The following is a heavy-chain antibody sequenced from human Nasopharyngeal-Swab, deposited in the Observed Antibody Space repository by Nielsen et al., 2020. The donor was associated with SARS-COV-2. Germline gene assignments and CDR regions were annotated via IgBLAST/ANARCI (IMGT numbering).Heavy chain of an antibody. V-gene: IGHV2-5*02. CDR1: GFSLSTSGVG. J-gene: IGHJ6*03. CDR3: AHMPTVGVYYYYMDV. CDR2: ISWADDR. Sequence: SGPTLVKPTQTLTLTCNFSGFSLSTSGVGVGWIRQPPGKALEWLALISWADDRRFSPSLKSRLTITKDTSKNQVVLTMTNMDPVDTATYYCAHMPTVGVYYYYMDVWGKGTTVAVSS.